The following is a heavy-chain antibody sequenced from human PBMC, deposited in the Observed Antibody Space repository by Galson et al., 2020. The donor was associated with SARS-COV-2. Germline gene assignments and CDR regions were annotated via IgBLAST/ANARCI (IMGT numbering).Heavy chain of an antibody. J-gene: IGHJ6*03. V-gene: IGHV1-46*01. CDR3: AREIPPTGSGASDILTGNLSDSYYHCTDV. CDR1: GYTFTSYY. Sequence: ASVKVSCKASGYTFTSYYMHWVRQAPGQGLEWMGIINPSGGSTSYAQKFQGRVTMTTDTSTSTVYMELSSLRSEDTAVYYCAREIPPTGSGASDILTGNLSDSYYHCTDVWGKGTTVPVS. CDR2: INPSGGST. D-gene: IGHD3-9*01.